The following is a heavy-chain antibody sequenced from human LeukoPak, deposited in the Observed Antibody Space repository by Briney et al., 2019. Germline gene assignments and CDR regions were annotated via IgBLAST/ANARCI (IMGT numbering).Heavy chain of an antibody. CDR1: GGTFSSYA. CDR3: ARDGIAVAGGGLDY. Sequence: SVKVSCKASGGTFSSYAISWVRQAPGQGLEWMGMIIPILGIANYAQKFQGRVTITADKSTSTAYMELSSLRSEDTAVYYCARDGIAVAGGGLDYWGQGTLVTVSS. V-gene: IGHV1-69*04. J-gene: IGHJ4*02. D-gene: IGHD6-19*01. CDR2: IIPILGIA.